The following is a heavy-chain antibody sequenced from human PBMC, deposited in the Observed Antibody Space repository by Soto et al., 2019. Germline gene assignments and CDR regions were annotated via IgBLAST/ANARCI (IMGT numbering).Heavy chain of an antibody. CDR3: ARDRSDSSRADSFDI. Sequence: GGSVRLSCAASGFSVSDNYMSWVRQAPGKGLEWVSVIYRGDATHYADSVKGRFTISRDNSKNTVYLQMNNLRAEDTAVYYCARDRSDSSRADSFDIWGPGTMVTVSS. D-gene: IGHD6-6*01. V-gene: IGHV3-53*01. CDR2: IYRGDAT. CDR1: GFSVSDNY. J-gene: IGHJ3*02.